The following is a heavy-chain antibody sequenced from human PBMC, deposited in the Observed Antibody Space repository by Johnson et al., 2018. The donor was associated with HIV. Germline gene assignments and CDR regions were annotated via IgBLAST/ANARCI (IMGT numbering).Heavy chain of an antibody. CDR2: ISSSGTTI. CDR3: ARSKDCSVGTCPDAFDI. Sequence: QVQLVESGGALVQPGGSLRLSCAASEFTFTNYAMSWVRQAPGEGLEWVSTISSSGTTIYSADSVQGRFTTSRDNAKNSLYLQMNSLRAEDTAVYYCARSKDCSVGTCPDAFDIWGQGTLVMVSS. D-gene: IGHD2-15*01. V-gene: IGHV3-11*04. CDR1: EFTFTNYA. J-gene: IGHJ3*02.